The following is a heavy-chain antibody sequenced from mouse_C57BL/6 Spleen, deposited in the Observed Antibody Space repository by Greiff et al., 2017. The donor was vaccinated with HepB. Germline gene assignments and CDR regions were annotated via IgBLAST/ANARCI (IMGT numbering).Heavy chain of an antibody. CDR2: ISSGSSTI. J-gene: IGHJ3*01. D-gene: IGHD1-1*01. V-gene: IGHV5-17*01. CDR3: ARSHYYGSSYGGFAY. Sequence: EVQVVESGGGLVKPGGSLKLSCAASGFTFSDYGMHWVRQAPEKGLEWVAYISSGSSTIYYADTVKGRFTISRDNAKNTLFLQMTSLRSEDTAMYYCARSHYYGSSYGGFAYWGQGTLVTVSA. CDR1: GFTFSDYG.